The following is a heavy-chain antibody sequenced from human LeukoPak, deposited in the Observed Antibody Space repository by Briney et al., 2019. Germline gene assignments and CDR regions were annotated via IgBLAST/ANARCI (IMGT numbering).Heavy chain of an antibody. CDR3: ARDGGGSSGWYGY. J-gene: IGHJ4*02. CDR2: IYYSGST. CDR1: GGSISSYY. D-gene: IGHD6-19*01. V-gene: IGHV4-59*01. Sequence: PSETLSLTCTVSGGSISSYYWSWIRQPPGKGLEWIGYIYYSGSTNYNPSPKSRVTISVDTSKNQFSLKLSSVTAADTAVYYCARDGGGSSGWYGYWGQGTLVTVSS.